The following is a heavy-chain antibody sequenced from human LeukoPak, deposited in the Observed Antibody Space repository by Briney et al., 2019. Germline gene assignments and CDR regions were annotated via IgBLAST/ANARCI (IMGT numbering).Heavy chain of an antibody. J-gene: IGHJ6*03. CDR3: ARGRSYYDFSSDYYYMDV. V-gene: IGHV3-21*01. D-gene: IGHD3-3*01. CDR1: GFTFSSYS. CDR2: TSSSSSYI. Sequence: GGSLRLSCAASGFTFSSYSMNWVRQAPGKGLEWVSSTSSSSSYIYYADSVKGRFTISRDNAKNSLYLQMNSLRAEDTAVYYCARGRSYYDFSSDYYYMDVWGKGTTVTVSS.